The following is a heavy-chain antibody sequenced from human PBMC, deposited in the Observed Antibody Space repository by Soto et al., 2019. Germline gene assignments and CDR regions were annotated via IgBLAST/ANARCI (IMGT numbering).Heavy chain of an antibody. V-gene: IGHV3-48*02. CDR3: VRDYKYAFDI. D-gene: IGHD1-1*01. Sequence: PGGSLRLSCTASGFTFRSYSMNWVRQAPGKGLEWISNIGGSGTMTYYADSVKGRFTISRENGKNSLSLQMDSLRDEDTALYYCVRDYKYAFDIWGPGTMVTVSS. CDR2: IGGSGTMT. J-gene: IGHJ3*02. CDR1: GFTFRSYS.